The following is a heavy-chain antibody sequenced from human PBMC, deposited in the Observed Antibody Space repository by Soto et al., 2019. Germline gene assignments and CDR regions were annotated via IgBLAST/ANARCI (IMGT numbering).Heavy chain of an antibody. J-gene: IGHJ2*01. Sequence: QVQLQESGPGLVKPSETLSLTCTVSGGSISSHYWSWIRQPPGRGLEWIGFIYYSGNTDSNPSLKSRVTISLDTSKNQLSLRLSSVTAADTAVYYCARPRGIAPAVWYFDLWGRGTLVTVSS. CDR3: ARPRGIAPAVWYFDL. V-gene: IGHV4-59*08. CDR2: IYYSGNT. D-gene: IGHD6-13*01. CDR1: GGSISSHY.